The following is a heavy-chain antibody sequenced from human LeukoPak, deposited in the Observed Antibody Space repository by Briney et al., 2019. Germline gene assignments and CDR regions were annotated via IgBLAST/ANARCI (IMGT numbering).Heavy chain of an antibody. CDR3: ARYNTVGRGFTALDL. J-gene: IGHJ5*02. Sequence: PSETLSLTCSVSGGSINNYYGAWIRQPPGKGLEWIGYIYYTGTTNYNPSLRRRVTISVDTSKNQFSLNLRSVTAADTAIYYCARYNTVGRGFTALDLWGQGTLVSVSS. D-gene: IGHD3-10*01. V-gene: IGHV4-59*01. CDR1: GGSINNYY. CDR2: IYYTGTT.